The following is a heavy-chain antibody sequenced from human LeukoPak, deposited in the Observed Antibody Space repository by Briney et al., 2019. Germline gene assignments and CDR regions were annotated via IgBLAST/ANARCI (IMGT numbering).Heavy chain of an antibody. Sequence: SETLSLTCTVSGGSISSYYWSWIRQPPGKGLEWIGYIYYSGSTYYNPSLKSRVTISVDTSKNQFSLKLSSVTAADTAVYYCARDFKYSSSSPGGYGMDVWGQGTTVTVSS. D-gene: IGHD6-6*01. V-gene: IGHV4-59*12. CDR2: IYYSGST. CDR3: ARDFKYSSSSPGGYGMDV. J-gene: IGHJ6*02. CDR1: GGSISSYY.